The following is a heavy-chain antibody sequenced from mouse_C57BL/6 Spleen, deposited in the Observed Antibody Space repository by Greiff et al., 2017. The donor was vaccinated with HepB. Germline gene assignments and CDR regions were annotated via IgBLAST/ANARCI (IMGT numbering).Heavy chain of an antibody. CDR1: GYAFSSSW. D-gene: IGHD1-1*01. CDR2: IYPGDGDT. J-gene: IGHJ2*01. Sequence: QVQLHQSGPELVKPGASVKISCKASGYAFSSSWMNWVKQRPGKGLEWIGRIYPGDGDTNYNGKFKGKATLTADKSSSTAYMQLSSLTSEDSAVYFCARGDQLPSAIDYWGQGTTLTVSS. CDR3: ARGDQLPSAIDY. V-gene: IGHV1-82*01.